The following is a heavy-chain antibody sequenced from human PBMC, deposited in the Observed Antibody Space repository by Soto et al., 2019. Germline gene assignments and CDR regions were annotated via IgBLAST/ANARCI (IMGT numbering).Heavy chain of an antibody. CDR3: ARDGSIKKVDY. CDR1: GFTFSSYW. Sequence: EVQLVESGGGLVQPGESLRLSCAASGFTFSSYWMSWVRQAPGKGLEWVANINQDGSEKYYVDSVKGRFTISRDNAKNSLHLQMSSLRAEDTAVYYWARDGSIKKVDYCVHGTLVTVSS. J-gene: IGHJ4*01. V-gene: IGHV3-7*01. CDR2: INQDGSEK.